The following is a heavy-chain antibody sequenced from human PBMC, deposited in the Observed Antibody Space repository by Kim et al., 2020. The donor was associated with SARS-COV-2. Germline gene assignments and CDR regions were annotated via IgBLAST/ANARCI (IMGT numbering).Heavy chain of an antibody. Sequence: SETLSLTCTVSGGSLSSSSYYWGWIRQPPGKGLEWIGTTYYSGNTYYNPSLKSRVTISVDTSKNQFFLKLGSVTAADTAVYYCVRHQRYSSGRYVAFYY. CDR2: TYYSGNT. J-gene: IGHJ6*01. V-gene: IGHV4-39*01. D-gene: IGHD6-19*01. CDR1: GGSLSSSSYY. CDR3: VRHQRYSSGRYVAFYY.